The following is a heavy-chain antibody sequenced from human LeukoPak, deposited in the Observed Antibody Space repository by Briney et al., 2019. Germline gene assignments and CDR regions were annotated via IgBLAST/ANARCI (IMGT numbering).Heavy chain of an antibody. CDR3: ARGPRIVPANDGYYYMDV. V-gene: IGHV4-34*01. Sequence: SETLSLTCAVYGGSFSTYYWSWIRQPPGKGLEWIGEVTHSGRTNYNPSPRSRVTISVDMSKHQFSLKLISVTAADTAVYYCARGPRIVPANDGYYYMDVWGKGTTVTVSS. D-gene: IGHD2-2*01. J-gene: IGHJ6*03. CDR1: GGSFSTYY. CDR2: VTHSGRT.